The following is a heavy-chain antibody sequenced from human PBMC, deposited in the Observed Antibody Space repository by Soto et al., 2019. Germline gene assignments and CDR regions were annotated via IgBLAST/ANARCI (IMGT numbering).Heavy chain of an antibody. CDR3: ARVKGDYVWGSYLPVTVGGPDY. D-gene: IGHD3-16*02. J-gene: IGHJ4*02. V-gene: IGHV1-18*01. CDR1: GYTFTSYG. CDR2: ISAYNGNT. Sequence: ASVKVSCKASGYTFTSYGISWVRQAPGQGLEGMGWISAYNGNTNYAQKLQGRVTMTTDTSKSTAYMELRSLRSDDTAVYYCARVKGDYVWGSYLPVTVGGPDYWGQGTLVTVSS.